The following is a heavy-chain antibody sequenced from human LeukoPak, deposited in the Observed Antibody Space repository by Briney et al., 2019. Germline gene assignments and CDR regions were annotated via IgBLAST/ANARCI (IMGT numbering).Heavy chain of an antibody. Sequence: GASVKVSCKASGYTFTGYYMHWVRQAPGQGPEWMGWINPHSGATNYAQKFQGRVTMTRDTSISTAFMELSSLRSDDTAMYYCSRDLLMYYSGSGESTWGQGTQVTVSS. CDR3: SRDLLMYYSGSGEST. CDR2: INPHSGAT. J-gene: IGHJ5*02. D-gene: IGHD3-10*01. CDR1: GYTFTGYY. V-gene: IGHV1-2*02.